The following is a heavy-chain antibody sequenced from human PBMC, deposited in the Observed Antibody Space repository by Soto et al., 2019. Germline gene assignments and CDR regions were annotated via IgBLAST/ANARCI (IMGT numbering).Heavy chain of an antibody. CDR3: ARVSSDYYGMDV. CDR1: EFMFGSYG. Sequence: QVQLVESGGGVVQPGRSLRLSCVASEFMFGSYGMYWVRQAPGKGLEWVAVIWYDGSIKHYADSVKGRFTISRDNSKNTLQLQMNSLRAEDTAVYYCARVSSDYYGMDVWGQGTAVIVSS. V-gene: IGHV3-33*01. D-gene: IGHD3-22*01. CDR2: IWYDGSIK. J-gene: IGHJ6*02.